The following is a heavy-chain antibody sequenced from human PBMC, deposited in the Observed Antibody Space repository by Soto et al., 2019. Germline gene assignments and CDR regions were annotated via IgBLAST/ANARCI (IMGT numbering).Heavy chain of an antibody. D-gene: IGHD3-3*01. CDR3: ARGGVEPFDY. V-gene: IGHV3-74*01. CDR1: GFTFRNYW. Sequence: GGSLRLSCAASGFTFRNYWIHLVRQAPFKWLVWVSRISDYGRVNYADSVEGRFTISRDDAKSELYLQMSSLRLEDTAVYYCARGGVEPFDYWGQGALVTVSS. J-gene: IGHJ4*02. CDR2: ISDYGRV.